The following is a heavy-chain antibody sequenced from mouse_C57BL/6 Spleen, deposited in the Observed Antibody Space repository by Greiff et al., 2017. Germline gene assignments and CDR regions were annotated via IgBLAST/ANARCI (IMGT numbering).Heavy chain of an antibody. V-gene: IGHV1-54*01. CDR1: GYAFTNYL. CDR3: ASYYYGSGFDY. Sequence: QVQLQQSGAELVRPGTSVKVSCKASGYAFTNYLIEWVKQRPGQGLEWIGVINPGSGGTNYNEKFKGKATLTADKSSSTAYMQLSSLTSEDSAVYFCASYYYGSGFDYWGQGTTLTVSS. D-gene: IGHD1-1*01. CDR2: INPGSGGT. J-gene: IGHJ2*01.